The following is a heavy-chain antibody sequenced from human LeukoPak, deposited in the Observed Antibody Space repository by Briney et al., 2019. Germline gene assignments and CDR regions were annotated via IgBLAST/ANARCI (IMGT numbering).Heavy chain of an antibody. D-gene: IGHD2-2*01. CDR2: IFYNGNT. CDR1: GGSISSSSYY. V-gene: IGHV4-61*05. Sequence: SETLSLTCAVSGGSISSSSYYWDWIRQPPGKGLEWIAYIFYNGNTKYNPSLKSRVTISVDTSKTQFSLKVTSVTAADTAVYYCARAPRDRGYCGATSCFEYMDVWGRGTTVTISS. CDR3: ARAPRDRGYCGATSCFEYMDV. J-gene: IGHJ6*03.